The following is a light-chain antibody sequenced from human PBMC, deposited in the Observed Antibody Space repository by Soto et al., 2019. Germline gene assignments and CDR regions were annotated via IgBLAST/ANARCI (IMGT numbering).Light chain of an antibody. J-gene: IGKJ1*01. CDR3: QQSYSTPWT. CDR2: AAS. Sequence: DIQMTQSPSSLSASVGDRVTITCRASQSISNYLNWYQQKPGKAPKLLIYAASSLQSGVPSSFSGSRSGTDFTLTISSLQPEDFATYYCQQSYSTPWTFGQGTKVEIK. V-gene: IGKV1-39*01. CDR1: QSISNY.